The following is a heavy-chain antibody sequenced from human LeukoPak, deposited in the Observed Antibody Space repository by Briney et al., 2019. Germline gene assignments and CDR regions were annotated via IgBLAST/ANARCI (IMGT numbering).Heavy chain of an antibody. D-gene: IGHD1-26*01. Sequence: GGSLRLSCAASELTLSNYCMTWVRQGPGKGLEWVATIKRDGAETYYVDSVRGRFTISRDNAENSVYLRMNRLRDEDTAVYYCTRGGRNTSYYWYYWGQGTLVTVSS. J-gene: IGHJ4*02. CDR2: IKRDGAET. CDR3: TRGGRNTSYYWYY. CDR1: ELTLSNYC. V-gene: IGHV3-7*01.